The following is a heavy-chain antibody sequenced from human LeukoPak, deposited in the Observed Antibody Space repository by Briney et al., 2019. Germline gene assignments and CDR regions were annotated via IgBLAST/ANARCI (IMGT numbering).Heavy chain of an antibody. D-gene: IGHD2-2*01. J-gene: IGHJ5*02. CDR1: GGSISSGSYY. CDR3: ARARHIVVVPAAMWFDP. CDR2: IYTSGSN. V-gene: IGHV4-61*02. Sequence: SQTLSLTCTVSGGSISSGSYYWSWLRQPAGKGLEWIGRIYTSGSNNYNPSLKSRVTISVDTSKNQFSLKLSSVTAADTAVYYCARARHIVVVPAAMWFDPWGQGTLVTVSS.